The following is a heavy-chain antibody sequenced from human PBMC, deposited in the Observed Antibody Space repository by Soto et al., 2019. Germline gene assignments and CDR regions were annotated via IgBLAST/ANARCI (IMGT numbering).Heavy chain of an antibody. D-gene: IGHD3-3*01. CDR2: IYPSDSDT. CDR1: GYNFAGYW. CDR3: ARGGVSTRTFDY. V-gene: IGHV5-51*01. Sequence: GESLKISCKGSGYNFAGYWLACVRQMPGKGLELMVIIYPSDSDTRYRPSFQGQVTISADKSISSAYLQWSSLRASDTAMYYCARGGVSTRTFDYWGQGTPVTVS. J-gene: IGHJ4*02.